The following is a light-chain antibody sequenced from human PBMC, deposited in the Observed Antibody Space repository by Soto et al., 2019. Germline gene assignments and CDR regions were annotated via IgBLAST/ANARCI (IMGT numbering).Light chain of an antibody. Sequence: EMVSPQSPETLSLSPGDRATLSCRASQSVSNDYVAWVQQKPGQTPRLLIYSVSSRATGIPARFSGSGSGTDFTLTISSLEPEDFAVYYCQQRSNWPPITFGQGTRLEIK. CDR2: SVS. CDR3: QQRSNWPPIT. V-gene: IGKV3D-20*02. J-gene: IGKJ5*01. CDR1: QSVSND.